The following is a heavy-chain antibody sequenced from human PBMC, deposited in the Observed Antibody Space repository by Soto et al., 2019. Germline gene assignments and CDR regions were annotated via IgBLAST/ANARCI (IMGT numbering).Heavy chain of an antibody. CDR2: INHSGSS. Sequence: PSENLSLTCAVHGGSFRGFYWTWIRQPPGKGLEWIGEINHSGSSNYNPPLKSRVTMSLDTSRSQFSLSLNSVTAADTAVYYCARMAGPWYFDLWGRGTLVTVSS. CDR3: ARMAGPWYFDL. J-gene: IGHJ2*01. CDR1: GGSFRGFY. V-gene: IGHV4-34*01.